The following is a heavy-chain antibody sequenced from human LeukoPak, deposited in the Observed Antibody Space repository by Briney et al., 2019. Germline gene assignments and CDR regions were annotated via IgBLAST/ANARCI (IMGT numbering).Heavy chain of an antibody. V-gene: IGHV4-34*01. Sequence: TSETLSLTCAVYGGSFSGYYWSWIRQPPGKGLEWIGEINHSGSTNYNPSLKSRVTISVDTSKNQFSLKLSSVTAADTAVYYCAKVVPAATNYYYYYGMDVWGKGTTVTVSS. CDR1: GGSFSGYY. J-gene: IGHJ6*04. D-gene: IGHD2-2*01. CDR3: AKVVPAATNYYYYYGMDV. CDR2: INHSGST.